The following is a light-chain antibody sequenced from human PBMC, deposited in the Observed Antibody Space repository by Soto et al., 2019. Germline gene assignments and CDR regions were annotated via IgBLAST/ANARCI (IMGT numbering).Light chain of an antibody. CDR3: HQYGSSPGT. CDR1: QSVGSSY. J-gene: IGKJ1*01. V-gene: IGKV3-20*01. Sequence: EIVLTQSPGTLSLSPGERATLSCRASQSVGSSYLAWYQQKPGQAPRLLIYGASSRATGIPDRFSGTGSGTDFTLSISRLEPEDLAVYYCHQYGSSPGTFGQRTKVEIK. CDR2: GAS.